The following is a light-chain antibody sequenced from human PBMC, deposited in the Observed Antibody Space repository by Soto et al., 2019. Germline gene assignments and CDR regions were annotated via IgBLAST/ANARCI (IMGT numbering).Light chain of an antibody. J-gene: IGLJ3*02. Sequence: QSVLTQPASVSGSPGQSMTISCTGTSSDVGGYNYVSWYQQHPGKAPKLMIYEVSDRPSGVSNRFSGSKSGNTASLTISGLQAEDERDYYCSSYTSSSTRVFAGGSKLAVL. CDR3: SSYTSSSTRV. CDR1: SSDVGGYNY. V-gene: IGLV2-14*01. CDR2: EVS.